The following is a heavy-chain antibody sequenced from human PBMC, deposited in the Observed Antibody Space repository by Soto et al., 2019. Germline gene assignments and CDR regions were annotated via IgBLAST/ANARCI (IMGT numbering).Heavy chain of an antibody. Sequence: SAELSCKASGATFNNYALSSVRHATEQGLEWMGGIIPIFGTTNYPQKFQGRLTITADESTSTVYMELSSLTSEDTAVYYCVARRYCSGGSCPDYLGFRGQGTLVTVSS. V-gene: IGHV1-69*13. CDR2: IIPIFGTT. D-gene: IGHD2-15*01. J-gene: IGHJ4*02. CDR1: GATFNNYA. CDR3: VARRYCSGGSCPDYLGF.